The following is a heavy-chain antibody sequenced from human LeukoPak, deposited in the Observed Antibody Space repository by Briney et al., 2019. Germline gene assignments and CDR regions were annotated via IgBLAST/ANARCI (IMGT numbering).Heavy chain of an antibody. Sequence: PGRSLRLSCAASGFTFSSYGMHWVRQAPGKGLEWVAVISYDGSNKYYADSVKGRFTISRDNSKNTLYLQMNSLRAEDTAVYYCAKDRYSYGTLPFDYWGQGTLVTVSS. CDR2: ISYDGSNK. CDR1: GFTFSSYG. V-gene: IGHV3-30*18. J-gene: IGHJ4*02. D-gene: IGHD5-18*01. CDR3: AKDRYSYGTLPFDY.